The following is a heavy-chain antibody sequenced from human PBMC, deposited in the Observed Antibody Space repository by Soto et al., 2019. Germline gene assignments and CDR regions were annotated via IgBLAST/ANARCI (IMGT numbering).Heavy chain of an antibody. V-gene: IGHV4-34*01. D-gene: IGHD2-21*01. CDR2: INHSGST. CDR1: GGSFSGYY. J-gene: IGHJ4*02. CDR3: ARGSNYSLSY. Sequence: QVQLRQWGAGLLKPSETLSLTCAVYGGSFSGYYWSWIRQPPGKGLEWIGEINHSGSTNYNPSFKSRVTISVDTSKNQFSLKLTSVTAADTAVYYCARGSNYSLSYWGQGTLVTVSS.